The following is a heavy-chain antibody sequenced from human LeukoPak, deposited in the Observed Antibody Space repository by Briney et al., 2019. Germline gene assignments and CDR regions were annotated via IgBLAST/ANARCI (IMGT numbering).Heavy chain of an antibody. V-gene: IGHV4-34*01. D-gene: IGHD1-26*01. J-gene: IGHJ4*02. CDR2: INHSGST. Sequence: SETLSLTCAVYGGSFSGYYWSWIRQPPGKGLEWIGEINHSGSTNYNPSLKSRVTISVDTSKNQFSLKQSSVTAADTAVYYCARAGELPDYWGQGTLVTVSS. CDR1: GGSFSGYY. CDR3: ARAGELPDY.